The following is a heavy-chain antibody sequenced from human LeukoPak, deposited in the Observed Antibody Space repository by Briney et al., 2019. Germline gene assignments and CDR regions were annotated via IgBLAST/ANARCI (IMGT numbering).Heavy chain of an antibody. V-gene: IGHV3-7*01. CDR3: VRDDNWEWGY. CDR2: IKQDGSKK. Sequence: GGSLSLPCAASGFTFSSYWMSWVRQAPGKGLEWVANIKQDGSKKHYVDSVKGRFTISRDNAKNSLYLQMNSLRADDTALYYCVRDDNWEWGYWGQGTPVTVSS. D-gene: IGHD1-1*01. J-gene: IGHJ4*02. CDR1: GFTFSSYW.